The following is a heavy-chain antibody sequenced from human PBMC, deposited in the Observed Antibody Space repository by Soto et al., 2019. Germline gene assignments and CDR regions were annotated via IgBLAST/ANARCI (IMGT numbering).Heavy chain of an antibody. CDR1: GGSISSYY. Sequence: SETLSLTCTVSGGSISSYYWSWIRQPPGKGLEWIGYIYYSGSTNYNPSLKSRVTISVDTSKNQFSLKLSSVTAADTAGYYCARPRRDGYNPAYGGQETLVPVPS. CDR3: ARPRRDGYNPAY. J-gene: IGHJ4*02. CDR2: IYYSGST. V-gene: IGHV4-59*08. D-gene: IGHD5-12*01.